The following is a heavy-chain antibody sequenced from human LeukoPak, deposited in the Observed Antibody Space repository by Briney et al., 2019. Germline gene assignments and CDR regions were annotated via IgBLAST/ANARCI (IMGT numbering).Heavy chain of an antibody. CDR2: IYYSGST. D-gene: IGHD2-2*01. V-gene: IGHV4-39*07. CDR3: ARAQVRRPYAAFDI. J-gene: IGHJ3*02. CDR1: GASIGSNSYY. Sequence: SETLSLTCTVSGASIGSNSYYWGWIRQPPGKGLEWIGNIYYSGSTYYNPSLKSRVTISVDTSKNQFSLNLNSVTAADTAVYYCARAQVRRPYAAFDIWGQGTVVTVSS.